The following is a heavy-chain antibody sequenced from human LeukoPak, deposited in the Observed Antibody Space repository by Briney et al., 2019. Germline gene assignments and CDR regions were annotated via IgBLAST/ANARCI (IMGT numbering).Heavy chain of an antibody. CDR2: IYYSGST. CDR1: GDSIRGYY. J-gene: IGHJ3*02. Sequence: PSETLSLTCTVPGDSIRGYYWSWIRQPPGKGREWIGYIYYSGSTNYNPSLKSRLTISIDTSENQFSLKLSSVTAADTAVYYCAREYSSSSGRRAFDIWGQGTMVTVSA. D-gene: IGHD6-6*01. CDR3: AREYSSSSGRRAFDI. V-gene: IGHV4-59*08.